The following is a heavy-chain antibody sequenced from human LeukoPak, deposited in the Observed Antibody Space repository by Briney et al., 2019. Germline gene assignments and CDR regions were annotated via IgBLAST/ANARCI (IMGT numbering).Heavy chain of an antibody. D-gene: IGHD5-18*01. Sequence: LGRSLRLSCTASGFTFGDYAMSWVRQAPGKGLEWVGFIRSKAYGGTTEYAASVKGRFTISRDDSKSIAYLQMNSLKTEDTAVYYCTREGDTAMVRRYFDYWGQGTLVTVSS. J-gene: IGHJ4*02. CDR3: TREGDTAMVRRYFDY. CDR2: IRSKAYGGTT. CDR1: GFTFGDYA. V-gene: IGHV3-49*04.